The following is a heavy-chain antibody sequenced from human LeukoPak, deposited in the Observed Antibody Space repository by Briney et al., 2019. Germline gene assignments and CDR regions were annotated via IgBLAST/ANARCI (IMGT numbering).Heavy chain of an antibody. CDR1: GFTFRMYW. CDR2: INGDGSST. J-gene: IGHJ2*01. Sequence: PGGSLRLSCAASGFTFRMYWMHWVRQAPGKGLVWVSRINGDGSSTNYADSVKGRFTMSRDNAKNTLYLQVNSLRAEDTAVYYCARDIYGYFDLWGRGTLVTVSS. V-gene: IGHV3-74*01. D-gene: IGHD2/OR15-2a*01. CDR3: ARDIYGYFDL.